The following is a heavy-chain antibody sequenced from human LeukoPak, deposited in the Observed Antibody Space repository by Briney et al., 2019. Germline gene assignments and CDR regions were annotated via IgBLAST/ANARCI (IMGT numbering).Heavy chain of an antibody. CDR1: GFTFNSCA. CDR3: AKRDYYSFDY. D-gene: IGHD2/OR15-2a*01. CDR2: ISDSGTST. V-gene: IGHV3-23*01. Sequence: GESLKISCAASGFTFNSCAMSWVRQAPGKGLEWVSTISDSGTSTFYADSVKGRFTISRDNSKNTLYVQMNSLRAEDTAVYYCAKRDYYSFDYWGQGTLVTFSS. J-gene: IGHJ4*02.